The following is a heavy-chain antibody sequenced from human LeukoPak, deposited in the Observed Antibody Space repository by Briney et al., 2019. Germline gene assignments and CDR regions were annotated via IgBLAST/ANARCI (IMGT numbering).Heavy chain of an antibody. V-gene: IGHV3-48*01. CDR1: GFTFSSYS. J-gene: IGHJ4*02. D-gene: IGHD2-15*01. CDR3: ARGDCSGGSCYLSLTTIDY. CDR2: ISTSSNTI. Sequence: GGSLRLSCAASGFTFSSYSMNWVRQAPGKGLEWVSYISTSSNTIYYADSVKGRFTISRDNAKNSLYLQMNSLRAEDTAVYYCARGDCSGGSCYLSLTTIDYWGQGTLVTASS.